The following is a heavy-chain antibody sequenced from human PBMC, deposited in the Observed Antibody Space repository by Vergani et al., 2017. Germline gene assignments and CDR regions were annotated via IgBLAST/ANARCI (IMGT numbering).Heavy chain of an antibody. J-gene: IGHJ4*02. Sequence: QVQLQESGPGLVKPSETLSLTCTVSGGSISSYYWSWIRQPPGKGLEWIGYIYYSGSTNYNPSLKSRVTISVETSKNQFSLKLSSVTAADTAVYYCARMKRIVGAYFDYWGQGTLVTVAS. CDR2: IYYSGST. V-gene: IGHV4-59*01. CDR1: GGSISSYY. CDR3: ARMKRIVGAYFDY. D-gene: IGHD1-26*01.